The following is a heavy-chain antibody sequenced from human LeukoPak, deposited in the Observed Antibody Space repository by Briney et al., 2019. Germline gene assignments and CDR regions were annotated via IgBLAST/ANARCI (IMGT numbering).Heavy chain of an antibody. D-gene: IGHD4-23*01. CDR1: GFTSSSYA. Sequence: GGSLRLSCAASGFTSSSYAMHWVRQAPGKGLEWVAVISYDGSNKYYADSVKGRFTIFRDNSKNTLYLQMSSLRAEDTAVYYCARRAGGYSHPYDYWGQGVLVTVSS. V-gene: IGHV3-30*14. J-gene: IGHJ4*02. CDR2: ISYDGSNK. CDR3: ARRAGGYSHPYDY.